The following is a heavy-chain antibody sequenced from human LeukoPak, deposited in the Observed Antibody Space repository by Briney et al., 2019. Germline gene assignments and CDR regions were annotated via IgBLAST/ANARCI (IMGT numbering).Heavy chain of an antibody. CDR3: ARNKLGSVLGNY. V-gene: IGHV3-7*01. CDR2: IKQDGSER. CDR1: GFTFSGFS. J-gene: IGHJ4*02. Sequence: GGSLRLSCAASGFTFSGFSMSWVRQSPTKGLEWVANIKQDGSERYYVDSVKGRFTISRDNAKNSLSLQMNNLRVEDTAVYYCARNKLGSVLGNYWGQGTLVTVSS. D-gene: IGHD7-27*01.